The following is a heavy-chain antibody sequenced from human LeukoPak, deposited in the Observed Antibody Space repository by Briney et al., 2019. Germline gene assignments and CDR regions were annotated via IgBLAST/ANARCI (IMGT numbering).Heavy chain of an antibody. J-gene: IGHJ3*02. D-gene: IGHD3-22*01. CDR1: GYTFTSYY. Sequence: GASVKVSCKSSGYTFTSYYMHWVRQAPGQGLEWMGIINPSGGSTSYAQKFQGRVTMTRDTSTSTVYMELSSLRSEDTAVYYCARDYYGDAFDIWGQGTMVTVSS. V-gene: IGHV1-46*01. CDR3: ARDYYGDAFDI. CDR2: INPSGGST.